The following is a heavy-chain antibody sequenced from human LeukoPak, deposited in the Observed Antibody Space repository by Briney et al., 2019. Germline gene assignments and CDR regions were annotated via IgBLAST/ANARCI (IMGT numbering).Heavy chain of an antibody. CDR2: ISAYNGNT. V-gene: IGHV1-18*01. CDR3: ARDRDSSGWWHYYYYYGMDV. D-gene: IGHD6-19*01. CDR1: GYTFTSYG. J-gene: IGHJ6*02. Sequence: ASVKVSCKASGYTFTSYGISWVRQAPGQGLEWMGWISAYNGNTNYAQKLQGRVTMTTDTSTSTAYMELRSLRSDDAAVYYCARDRDSSGWWHYYYYYGMDVWGRGTTVTVSS.